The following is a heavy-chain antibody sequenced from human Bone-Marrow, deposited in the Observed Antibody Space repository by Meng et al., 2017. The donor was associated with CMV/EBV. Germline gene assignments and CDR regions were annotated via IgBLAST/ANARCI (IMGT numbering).Heavy chain of an antibody. CDR2: ISSSSSYI. CDR3: ARGVVPAAIREGYYYYYYGMDV. J-gene: IGHJ6*02. V-gene: IGHV3-21*01. CDR1: GFTFSSYA. D-gene: IGHD2-2*02. Sequence: GESLKISCAASGFTFSSYAMSWVRQAPGKGLEWVSSISSSSSYIYYADSVKGRFTISRDNAKNSLYLQMNSLRAEDTAVYYCARGVVPAAIREGYYYYYYGMDVWGQGTTVTVSS.